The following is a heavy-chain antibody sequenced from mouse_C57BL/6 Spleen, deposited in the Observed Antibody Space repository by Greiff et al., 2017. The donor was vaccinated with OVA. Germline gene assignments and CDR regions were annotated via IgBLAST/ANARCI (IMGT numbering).Heavy chain of an antibody. D-gene: IGHD2-5*01. CDR1: GYTFTDYY. V-gene: IGHV1-26*01. Sequence: EVQLQQSGPELVKPGASVKISCKASGYTFTDYYMNWVKQSHGQSLEWIGDINPNNGGTSYNQKFKGKATLTVDKSSSTAYMELRSLTSEDSAVYYCARRGSNFPFAYWGQGTLVTVSA. CDR3: ARRGSNFPFAY. J-gene: IGHJ3*01. CDR2: INPNNGGT.